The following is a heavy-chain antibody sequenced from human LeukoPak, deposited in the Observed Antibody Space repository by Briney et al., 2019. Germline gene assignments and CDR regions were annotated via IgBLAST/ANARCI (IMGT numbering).Heavy chain of an antibody. J-gene: IGHJ4*02. CDR2: IYSGGST. D-gene: IGHD1-14*01. CDR3: ARDLTTEPDY. Sequence: GGSLRLSCAASGITFTDHGLSWVRQAPGKGLEWVSVIYSGGSTYYADSVKGRFTISRDNSKNTLYLQVNSLRAEDTAVYYCARDLTTEPDYWGQGTLVTVSS. CDR1: GITFTDHG. V-gene: IGHV3-66*02.